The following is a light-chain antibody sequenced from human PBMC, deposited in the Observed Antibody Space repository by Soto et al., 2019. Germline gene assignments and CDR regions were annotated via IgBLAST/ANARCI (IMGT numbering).Light chain of an antibody. Sequence: DIQMTQSPSTLSASVGDRVSITCRASQRISSWLAWYQQKPGKAPKLLIYDASSLESGVPSRFSGSGSGTEFTLTISSLQPDDFATYYCQQYNYYPGTFGQGTKVDIK. CDR2: DAS. CDR1: QRISSW. CDR3: QQYNYYPGT. J-gene: IGKJ1*01. V-gene: IGKV1-5*01.